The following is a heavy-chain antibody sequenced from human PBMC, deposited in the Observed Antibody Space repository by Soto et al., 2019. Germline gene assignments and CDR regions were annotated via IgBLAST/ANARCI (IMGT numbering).Heavy chain of an antibody. CDR1: GFTFSSYA. CDR3: ARDHKGGYYYYGMDV. CDR2: ISGSAVST. V-gene: IGHV3-23*01. Sequence: EVQLLESGGGLVQPGGSLRLSCAASGFTFSSYAMSWVRQAPGKGLEWVSAISGSAVSTYYADSVKGRFTISRDNAKNSLYLQMNSLRAEDTAVYYCARDHKGGYYYYGMDVWGQGTTVTVSS. J-gene: IGHJ6*02.